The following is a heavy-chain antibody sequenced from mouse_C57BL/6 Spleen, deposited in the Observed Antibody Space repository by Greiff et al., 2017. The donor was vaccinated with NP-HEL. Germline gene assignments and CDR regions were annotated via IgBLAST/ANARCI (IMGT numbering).Heavy chain of an antibody. CDR3: ARELAYYSKAWFAY. Sequence: DVKLVESGGGLVKPGGSLKLSCAASGFTFSSYAMSWVRQTPEKRLEWVATISDGGSYTYYPDNVKGRFTISRDNAKNNLYLQMSHLKSEDTAMYYCARELAYYSKAWFAYWGQGTLVTVSA. CDR1: GFTFSSYA. V-gene: IGHV5-4*01. CDR2: ISDGGSYT. J-gene: IGHJ3*01. D-gene: IGHD2-5*01.